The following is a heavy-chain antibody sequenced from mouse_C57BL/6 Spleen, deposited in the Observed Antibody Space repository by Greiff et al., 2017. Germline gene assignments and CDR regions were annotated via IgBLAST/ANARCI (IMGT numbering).Heavy chain of an antibody. J-gene: IGHJ2*01. Sequence: QVQLQQSGAELVKPGASVKLSCKASGYTFTEYTIHWVKQRPGQGLEWIGWFYPGSGSIKYNEKFKDKATLTADKSSSPVYLELSRLTSEDSAVYFCARHEDVGVYFDYWGQGTTLTVSS. CDR2: FYPGSGSI. V-gene: IGHV1-62-2*01. CDR3: ARHEDVGVYFDY. CDR1: GYTFTEYT.